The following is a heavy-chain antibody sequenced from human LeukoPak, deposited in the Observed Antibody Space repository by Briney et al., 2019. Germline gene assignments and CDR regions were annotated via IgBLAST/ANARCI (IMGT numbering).Heavy chain of an antibody. V-gene: IGHV4-61*05. J-gene: IGHJ3*02. Sequence: AETLSLTCSVSGDSITKSPSSWGWIRQPPGKGLEWIGYIYYSGTTYYNPSLKSRVTMSVDTSKNQFSLKPNSVTAADTAVYYCARHYYGGSGAFDIWGQGTMVTVSS. CDR1: GDSITKSPSS. CDR3: ARHYYGGSGAFDI. CDR2: IYYSGTT. D-gene: IGHD4-23*01.